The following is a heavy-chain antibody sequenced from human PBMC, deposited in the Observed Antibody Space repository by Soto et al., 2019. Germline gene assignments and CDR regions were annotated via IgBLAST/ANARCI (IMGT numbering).Heavy chain of an antibody. CDR2: INPSGGST. Sequence: ASVKVSCKASGYTFTSYYMHWVRQAPGQGLEWMGIINPSGGSTSYAQKFQGRVTMTRDTSTSTVYMELSSLRSEDTAVYYCALSGGYDGPYYYYGMDVWGQGTTVTVSS. CDR3: ALSGGYDGPYYYYGMDV. D-gene: IGHD5-12*01. CDR1: GYTFTSYY. V-gene: IGHV1-46*01. J-gene: IGHJ6*02.